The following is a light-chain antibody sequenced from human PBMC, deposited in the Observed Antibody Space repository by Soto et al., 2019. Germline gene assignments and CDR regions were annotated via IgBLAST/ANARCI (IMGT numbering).Light chain of an antibody. CDR3: QQYGNSQWT. Sequence: EIVLTQSPGTLSLSPGERATLSCRASQRISSSYLAWYQQKPGQAPRLLIYGASSGATGIPDRFSGSGSGTDFTLTISRLEPEDFAVYYCQQYGNSQWTFGQGTKVDIK. CDR2: GAS. CDR1: QRISSSY. V-gene: IGKV3-20*01. J-gene: IGKJ1*01.